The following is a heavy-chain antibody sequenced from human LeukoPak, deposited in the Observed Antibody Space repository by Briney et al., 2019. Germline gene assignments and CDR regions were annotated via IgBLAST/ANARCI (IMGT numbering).Heavy chain of an antibody. CDR3: ATGARYGDYFPLCYYSGRDV. Sequence: ASVKVSCKAYGYTFTSYYMHWVRQAPAQGLGWMGVIIPIFGTATNSQNFHGRVAITADESTSTAYSELRHLGCEDTAVYYCATGARYGDYFPLCYYSGRDVWGQGTTVTVSS. CDR2: IIPIFGTA. D-gene: IGHD4-17*01. V-gene: IGHV1-69*13. CDR1: GYTFTSYY. J-gene: IGHJ6*02.